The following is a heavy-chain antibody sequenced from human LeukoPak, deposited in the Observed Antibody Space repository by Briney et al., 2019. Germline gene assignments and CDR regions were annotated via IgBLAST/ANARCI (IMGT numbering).Heavy chain of an antibody. D-gene: IGHD1-26*01. CDR1: GFTFSSYA. Sequence: GGSLRLSCAASGFTFSSYAMHWVHQAPGKGLEWVAVISYDGSNKYYADSVRGRFTISRDNSKNTLYLQMNSLRAEDTAVYYCARVFTVGATDHIYYFDYWGQGTLVTVSS. V-gene: IGHV3-30-3*01. CDR3: ARVFTVGATDHIYYFDY. J-gene: IGHJ4*02. CDR2: ISYDGSNK.